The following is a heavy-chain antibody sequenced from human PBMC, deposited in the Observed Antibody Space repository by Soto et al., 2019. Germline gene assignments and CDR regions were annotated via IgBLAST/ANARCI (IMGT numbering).Heavy chain of an antibody. CDR3: ARGGWRHIDY. Sequence: SETLSLTCTVSGGSLSSYYWSWIRQPPGKGLEWIGYIYYSGSTNYNPSLKSRVTISVDTSKNQFSLKLSSVTAADTAVYYCARGGWRHIDYWGQGTLVTVSS. CDR2: IYYSGST. J-gene: IGHJ4*02. CDR1: GGSLSSYY. D-gene: IGHD3-3*01. V-gene: IGHV4-59*08.